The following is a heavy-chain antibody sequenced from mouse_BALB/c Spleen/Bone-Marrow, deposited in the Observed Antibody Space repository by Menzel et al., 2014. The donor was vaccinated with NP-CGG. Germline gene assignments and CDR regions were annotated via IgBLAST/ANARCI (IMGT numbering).Heavy chain of an antibody. CDR1: GFTLSSFG. D-gene: IGHD1-1*01. CDR3: VRHYNYAMDY. CDR2: TNSGSSTI. V-gene: IGHV5-17*02. Sequence: EVMLVESGGGLVQPGGSRKLSCAASGFTLSSFGMHWVRQAPEKGLEWVAYTNSGSSTIYYADTVRGRFTISRDNPKNPLFLQMTSLRSEDTAMYYCVRHYNYAMDYWGQGTSVTVSS. J-gene: IGHJ4*01.